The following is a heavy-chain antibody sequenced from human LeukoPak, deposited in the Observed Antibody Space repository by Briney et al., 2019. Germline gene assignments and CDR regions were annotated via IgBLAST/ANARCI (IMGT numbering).Heavy chain of an antibody. CDR2: INPNSGGT. D-gene: IGHD1-1*01. CDR1: GYTFTGYY. Sequence: ASVKVSCKASGYTFTGYYMHWVRQAPGQGLEWMGWINPNSGGTNYAQKFQGRVTMTRDTSISTAYMELSRLRSDDTAVYYCARGDNWNDNGDWFDPWGQGTLVTVSS. V-gene: IGHV1-2*02. J-gene: IGHJ5*02. CDR3: ARGDNWNDNGDWFDP.